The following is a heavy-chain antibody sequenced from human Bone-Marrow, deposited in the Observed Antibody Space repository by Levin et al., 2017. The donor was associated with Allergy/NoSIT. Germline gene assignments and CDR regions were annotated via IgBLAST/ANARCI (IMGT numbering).Heavy chain of an antibody. CDR1: GFTFGDCA. J-gene: IGHJ4*02. V-gene: IGHV3-49*04. Sequence: SCRGSGFTFGDCALTWVRQASGKGLEWLGFIRDSGFGGTTEYAASVKGRFTISRDDSKSIAYLQMNDLKIEDTAVYYCTTADSAVKFDYWGQGVQVTVSS. CDR2: IRDSGFGGTT. CDR3: TTADSAVKFDY. D-gene: IGHD3-16*02.